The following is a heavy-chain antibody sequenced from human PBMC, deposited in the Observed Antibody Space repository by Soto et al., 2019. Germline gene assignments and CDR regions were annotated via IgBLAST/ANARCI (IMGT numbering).Heavy chain of an antibody. V-gene: IGHV1-69*12. Sequence: QVQLVQSGAEVKKPGSSVKVSCKTSGGTFSSYAISWVRQAPGQGLEWMGGIIPIFDTTNYAQKFQGRGKITADESTITAYMELSSLTSEDTAVYYCARHDCISSSCYYYYYYTMDVWGQGTTVTVSS. CDR2: IIPIFDTT. D-gene: IGHD2-2*01. CDR1: GGTFSSYA. J-gene: IGHJ6*02. CDR3: ARHDCISSSCYYYYYYTMDV.